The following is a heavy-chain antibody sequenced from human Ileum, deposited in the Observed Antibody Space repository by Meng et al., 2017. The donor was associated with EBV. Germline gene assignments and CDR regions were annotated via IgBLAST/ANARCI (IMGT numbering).Heavy chain of an antibody. CDR2: IYYSGST. CDR1: GGSISSSNW. Sequence: HVQLQESGPGLVKPSGTLSLTCAVSGGSISSSNWWNWVRQPPGKGLEWIGEIYYSGSTIYNPSLKSRVTISVDKSKNLFSLKLSSVTAADTAVYYCARGYGSGRDYFDYWGQGTLVTVSS. CDR3: ARGYGSGRDYFDY. D-gene: IGHD3-10*01. J-gene: IGHJ4*02. V-gene: IGHV4-4*02.